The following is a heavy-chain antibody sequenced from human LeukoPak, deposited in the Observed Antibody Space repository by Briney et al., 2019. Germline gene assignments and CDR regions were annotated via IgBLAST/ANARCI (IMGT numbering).Heavy chain of an antibody. V-gene: IGHV3-74*01. CDR3: TRDLGRGSNY. CDR1: GFTFSSYW. Sequence: GGSLRLSCAASGFTFSSYWMHWVRQAPGEGLVWVSRINSDGSSTNYADSVKGRFTISRDNAKNTLYLQMNSLRAEDTAVYYCTRDLGRGSNYWGQGTLVTVSS. J-gene: IGHJ4*02. CDR2: INSDGSST. D-gene: IGHD1-26*01.